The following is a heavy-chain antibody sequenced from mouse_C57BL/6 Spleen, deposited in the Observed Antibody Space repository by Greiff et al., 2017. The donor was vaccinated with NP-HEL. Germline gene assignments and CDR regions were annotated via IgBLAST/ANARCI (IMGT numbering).Heavy chain of an antibody. CDR3: ARWGYSNYGGYYAMDY. CDR2: INPNNGGT. D-gene: IGHD2-5*01. V-gene: IGHV1-18*01. CDR1: GYTFTDYN. J-gene: IGHJ4*01. Sequence: EVQLQQSGPELVKPGASVKIPCKASGYTFTDYNMDWVKQSHGKSLEWIGDINPNNGGTIYNQKFKGKATLTVDKSSSTAYMELRSLTSEDTAVYYCARWGYSNYGGYYAMDYWGQGTSVTVSS.